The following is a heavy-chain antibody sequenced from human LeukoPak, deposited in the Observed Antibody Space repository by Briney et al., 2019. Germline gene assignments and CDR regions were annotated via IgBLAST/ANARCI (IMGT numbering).Heavy chain of an antibody. D-gene: IGHD1/OR15-1a*01. CDR3: ARFRAATTRFGY. CDR1: GFTFRNYA. Sequence: AGGSLRLSCAASGFTFRNYAMYWVRQAPGRGLEWAAVVSFDGNTTFYSDSVKGRFAISRDNSKNTLYLEMNSLRPEDTAVYYCARFRAATTRFGYWGQGTLVTVSS. V-gene: IGHV3-30*09. CDR2: VSFDGNTT. J-gene: IGHJ4*02.